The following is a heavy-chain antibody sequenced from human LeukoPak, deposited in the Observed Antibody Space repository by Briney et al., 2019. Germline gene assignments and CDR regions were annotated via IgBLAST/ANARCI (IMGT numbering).Heavy chain of an antibody. V-gene: IGHV4-39*01. D-gene: IGHD2-2*01. Sequence: SETLSLTCTVSGGSISSSSYYWGWIRQPPGKGLEWIGSIYYSGSTYYNPSLKNRVTISVDTSKNQFSLKLSSVTAADTAVYYCARRTLPSPLADFVVVPAREFDPWGQGTLVTVSS. CDR2: IYYSGST. CDR1: GGSISSSSYY. J-gene: IGHJ5*02. CDR3: ARRTLPSPLADFVVVPAREFDP.